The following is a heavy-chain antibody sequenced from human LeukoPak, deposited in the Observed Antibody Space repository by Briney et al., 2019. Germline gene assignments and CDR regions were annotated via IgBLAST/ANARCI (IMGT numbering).Heavy chain of an antibody. CDR3: ARGPGSSGGAYVGDY. CDR1: GFTFSNHW. D-gene: IGHD3-22*01. J-gene: IGHJ4*01. CDR2: SDGGGSST. Sequence: PGGSLRLSCAASGFTFSNHWMHWVRHVPGKGLVWVSRSDGGGSSTSYADSVKGRFSISRDNAKSTLYLQMNSLRAEDTAVYYCARGPGSSGGAYVGDYWGHGTLVTVSS. V-gene: IGHV3-74*01.